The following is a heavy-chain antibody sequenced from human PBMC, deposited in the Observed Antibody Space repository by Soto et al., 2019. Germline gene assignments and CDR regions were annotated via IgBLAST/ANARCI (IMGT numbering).Heavy chain of an antibody. Sequence: GASVKVSCKASGYTFTGYDINWVRQVTGQGLEWMGWMNPNSGNTGYAQKFQGRVTMTRNTSISAAYMELSSLRSEDTAVYYCARASSSTYYYGMDVWGQGTTVTVSS. V-gene: IGHV1-8*01. CDR1: GYTFTGYD. D-gene: IGHD6-6*01. J-gene: IGHJ6*02. CDR2: MNPNSGNT. CDR3: ARASSSTYYYGMDV.